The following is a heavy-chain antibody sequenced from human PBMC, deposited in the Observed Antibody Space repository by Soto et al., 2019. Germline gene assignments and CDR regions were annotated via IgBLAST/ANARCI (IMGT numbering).Heavy chain of an antibody. J-gene: IGHJ4*02. V-gene: IGHV4-61*08. Sequence: PSETLSLTCTVSGGSISSGGYYWSWIRQHPGKGLEWIGYIYYSGSTNYNPSLKSRVTISVDTSKNQFSLKLSSVTAADTAVYYCARDLDRWYFDYWGQGTLVTVSS. CDR2: IYYSGST. D-gene: IGHD2-15*01. CDR1: GGSISSGGYY. CDR3: ARDLDRWYFDY.